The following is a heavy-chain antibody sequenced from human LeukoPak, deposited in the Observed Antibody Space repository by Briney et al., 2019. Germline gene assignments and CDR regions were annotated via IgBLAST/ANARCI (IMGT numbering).Heavy chain of an antibody. CDR1: GGTFSSYA. CDR2: IIPILGIA. CDR3: AGEEGIAAAAAIYYYGMDV. J-gene: IGHJ6*02. Sequence: GASVKVSCKASGGTFSSYAISWVRQAPGQGLEWMGRIIPILGIANYAQKFQGRVTITADKSTSTAYMELSSLGSEDTAVYYCAGEEGIAAAAAIYYYGMDVWGQGTTVTVSS. V-gene: IGHV1-69*04. D-gene: IGHD6-13*01.